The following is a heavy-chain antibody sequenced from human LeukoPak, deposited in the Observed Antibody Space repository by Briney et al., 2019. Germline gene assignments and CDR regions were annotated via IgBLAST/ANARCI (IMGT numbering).Heavy chain of an antibody. D-gene: IGHD3-9*01. CDR3: ARGNILTGYCFDF. V-gene: IGHV4-34*01. J-gene: IGHJ4*02. CDR1: GGSITGYY. Sequence: SETLSLTCAVYGGSITGYYWSWIRQTPGRGLEWVGEIHYTGATSYNPSLKSRATISTDTSKNQFSLRLSSVTAADTDVYYCARGNILTGYCFDFWGQGALVTVSS. CDR2: IHYTGAT.